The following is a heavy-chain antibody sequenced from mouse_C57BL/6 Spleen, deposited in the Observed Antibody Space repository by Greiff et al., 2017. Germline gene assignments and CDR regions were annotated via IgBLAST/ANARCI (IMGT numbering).Heavy chain of an antibody. Sequence: QVQLQQPGAELVRPGSSVKLSCKASGYTFTSYWMHWVKQRPIQGLEWIGNIDPSDSETHYNQKFKDKATLTVDKSSSTAYMQLSSLTSEDSAVYYCARSHYYYGSSPYAMDYWGQGTSVTVSS. V-gene: IGHV1-52*01. CDR1: GYTFTSYW. CDR3: ARSHYYYGSSPYAMDY. CDR2: IDPSDSET. D-gene: IGHD1-1*01. J-gene: IGHJ4*01.